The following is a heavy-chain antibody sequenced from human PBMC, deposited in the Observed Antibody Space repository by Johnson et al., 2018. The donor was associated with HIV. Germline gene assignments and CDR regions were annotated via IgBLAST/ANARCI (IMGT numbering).Heavy chain of an antibody. CDR3: ARRDSGSLSFDI. Sequence: VQLVESGGGVVRPGGSLRLSCAASGFTFDDFGLSWVRQAPGKGLEWVSGINWNGGITGYADSVKGRCTIFRDNDKTSLYLQMNSLRAGDTALYHCARRDSGSLSFDIWGQGTMVSVSS. CDR2: INWNGGIT. CDR1: GFTFDDFG. J-gene: IGHJ3*02. D-gene: IGHD1-26*01. V-gene: IGHV3-20*01.